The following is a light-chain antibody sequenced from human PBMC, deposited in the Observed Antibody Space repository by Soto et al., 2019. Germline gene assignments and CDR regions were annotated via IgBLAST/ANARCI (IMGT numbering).Light chain of an antibody. V-gene: IGKV3-11*01. J-gene: IGKJ5*01. CDR1: QSVSSY. CDR3: QQRSNWPSIT. CDR2: DAS. Sequence: EIVLTQSPATLSLSPGERATLSCRASQSVSSYLAWYQQKPGQAPRLLIYDASNRATGIPARFSGSGSGTNFTLTISILEPEAFAVYYCQQRSNWPSITFAQGPRLEIK.